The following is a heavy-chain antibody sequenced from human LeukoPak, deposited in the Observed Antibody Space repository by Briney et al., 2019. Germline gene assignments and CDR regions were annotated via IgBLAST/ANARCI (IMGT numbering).Heavy chain of an antibody. V-gene: IGHV3-11*01. CDR3: ARHMVLSPCDY. J-gene: IGHJ4*02. CDR1: GFRFDDYY. CDR2: ISASGGMM. D-gene: IGHD4/OR15-4a*01. Sequence: PRGSLRLSCAASGFRFDDYYLSWIRQAPGKGLEWISFISASGGMMDHADSVKGRFTISRDNAKNSVYLEMNNLRAEDTAVYHCARHMVLSPCDYWGPGTLVTVSS.